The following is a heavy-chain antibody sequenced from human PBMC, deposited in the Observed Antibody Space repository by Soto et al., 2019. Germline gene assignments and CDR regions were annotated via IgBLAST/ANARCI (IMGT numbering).Heavy chain of an antibody. V-gene: IGHV3-30*18. CDR2: ISYDGSNK. CDR3: AKAGEDIVVVESLLSGMDV. J-gene: IGHJ6*02. CDR1: GFTFSSYG. D-gene: IGHD2-15*01. Sequence: GGSLRLSCAASGFTFSSYGMHWVRQAPGKGLEWVAVISYDGSNKYYADSVKGRFTISRDNSKNTLYLQMNSLRAEDTAVYYCAKAGEDIVVVESLLSGMDVWGQGTTVTVSS.